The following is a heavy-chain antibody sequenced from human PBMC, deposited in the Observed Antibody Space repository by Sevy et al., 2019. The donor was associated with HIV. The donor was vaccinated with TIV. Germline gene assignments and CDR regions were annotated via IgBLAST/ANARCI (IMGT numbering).Heavy chain of an antibody. V-gene: IGHV3-23*01. J-gene: IGHJ4*02. CDR1: GFTFSSYA. CDR3: AKDAKLSYYDILTGSFWY. Sequence: GGSLRLSCAASGFTFSSYAMSWVRQAPGKGLEWVSAISGSGGSTYYADSVKGRFTISRDNSKNTLYLQMNSLRAEETAVYYCAKDAKLSYYDILTGSFWYWGQGTLVTVSS. CDR2: ISGSGGST. D-gene: IGHD3-9*01.